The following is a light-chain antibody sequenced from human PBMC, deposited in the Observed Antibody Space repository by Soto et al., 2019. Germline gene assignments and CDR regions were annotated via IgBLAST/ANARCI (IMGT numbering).Light chain of an antibody. V-gene: IGKV4-1*01. CDR2: WAS. J-gene: IGKJ1*01. CDR3: QQYYSTPRT. Sequence: DIVMTQSPDSLAVSLGERATINCKSSKSVLYSSNNKNYLAWYQQKPGQPPKLLIYWASTRESGVPDRFSGSWCGTDFTITISSLQADDVTVYYCQQYYSTPRTFGQGTKVEIK. CDR1: KSVLYSSNNKNY.